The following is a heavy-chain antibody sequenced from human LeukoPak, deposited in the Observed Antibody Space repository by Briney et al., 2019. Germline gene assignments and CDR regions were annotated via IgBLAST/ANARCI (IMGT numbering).Heavy chain of an antibody. CDR1: GFTFSSYA. J-gene: IGHJ4*02. Sequence: GGSLRLSCAASGFTFSSYAMHWVRQAPGKGLEYVSAISSNGGSTYYANSVKGRFTISRDNSKNTLYLQMGSLRAEDMAVYYCARAGSGSGPADYWGQGTLVTVSS. V-gene: IGHV3-64*01. D-gene: IGHD3-3*01. CDR3: ARAGSGSGPADY. CDR2: ISSNGGST.